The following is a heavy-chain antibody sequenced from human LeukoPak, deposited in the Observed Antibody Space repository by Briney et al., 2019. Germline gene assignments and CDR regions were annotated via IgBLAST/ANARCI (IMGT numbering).Heavy chain of an antibody. CDR1: GDSLSSNSAA. D-gene: IGHD5-24*01. J-gene: IGHJ4*02. CDR2: TYYRSKWYD. V-gene: IGHV6-1*01. Sequence: SQTLSLTRAISGDSLSSNSAAWNWIRHSPSRGLEWLGRTYYRSKWYDDYAVSVKSRITINPDTSKIQFSLLLHSVTPEDTAVYYCARQGPTWPFDYWGQGTRVTVSS. CDR3: ARQGPTWPFDY.